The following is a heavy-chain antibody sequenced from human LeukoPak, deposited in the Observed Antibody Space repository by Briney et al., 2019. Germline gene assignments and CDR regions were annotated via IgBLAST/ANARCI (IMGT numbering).Heavy chain of an antibody. CDR2: ISSSGSTI. CDR3: AKVSGYYGSGSSPFQH. V-gene: IGHV3-11*04. J-gene: IGHJ1*01. Sequence: GGSLRLSCAASGFTFSDYYMSWIRQAPGKGLEWVSYISSSGSTIYYADSVKGRFTISRDNSKNTLYLQMNSLRAEDTAVYYCAKVSGYYGSGSSPFQHWGQGTLVTVSS. CDR1: GFTFSDYY. D-gene: IGHD3-10*01.